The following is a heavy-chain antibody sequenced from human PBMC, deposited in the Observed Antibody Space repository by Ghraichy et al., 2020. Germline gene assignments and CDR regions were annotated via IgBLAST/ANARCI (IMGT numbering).Heavy chain of an antibody. CDR2: IFYSGST. Sequence: SETLSLTCTVSGGSISSSSYYWGWIRQLPGKGLEWIGTIFYSGSTYYNPSLKSRVTISVDTSKNQFSLKVTSAAAADTAVYYCARLYFDWLSLPNYFDYWGQGTLVTVSS. V-gene: IGHV4-39*01. CDR3: ARLYFDWLSLPNYFDY. J-gene: IGHJ4*02. CDR1: GGSISSSSYY. D-gene: IGHD3-9*01.